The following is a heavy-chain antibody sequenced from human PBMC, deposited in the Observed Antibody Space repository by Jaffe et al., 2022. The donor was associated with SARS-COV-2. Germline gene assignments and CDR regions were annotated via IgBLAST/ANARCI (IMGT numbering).Heavy chain of an antibody. CDR3: AKDFWATLTTGSMDV. Sequence: QVQLVESGGGVVQPGRSLRLSCAASGFTFTSFALHWVRQAPGKGLEWVAVMSYYGNNEYYADSVKGRFTISRDISKSTVYLQMNSLRAEDTAVYYCAKDFWATLTTGSMDVWGQGTTVTVSS. V-gene: IGHV3-30*18. D-gene: IGHD4-4*01. CDR1: GFTFTSFA. J-gene: IGHJ6*02. CDR2: MSYYGNNE.